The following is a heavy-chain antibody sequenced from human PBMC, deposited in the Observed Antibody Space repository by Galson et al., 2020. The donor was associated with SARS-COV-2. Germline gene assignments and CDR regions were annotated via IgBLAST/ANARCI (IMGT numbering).Heavy chain of an antibody. Sequence: SQTLSLTCAISGDSVSRNTAAWNWIRQSPSRGLEWLGRTYYRSKWYNDYAVSVKSRMTINPDTSKNQFSLQLNSVTPEDTAVYYCARSDSKGGATRNFGYWGQGTLVTVSS. D-gene: IGHD1-26*01. J-gene: IGHJ4*02. CDR2: TYYRSKWYN. V-gene: IGHV6-1*01. CDR3: ARSDSKGGATRNFGY. CDR1: GDSVSRNTAA.